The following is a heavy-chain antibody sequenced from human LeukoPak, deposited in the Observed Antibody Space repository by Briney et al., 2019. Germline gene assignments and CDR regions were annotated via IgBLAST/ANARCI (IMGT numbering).Heavy chain of an antibody. D-gene: IGHD2-21*02. CDR1: NYTFTSYD. CDR2: INSYNGNK. CDR3: ARVRLGDYYYNYYMDV. J-gene: IGHJ6*03. V-gene: IGHV1-18*01. Sequence: ASVKVSCKASNYTFTSYDISCLRQAPGQGLEWMGWINSYNGNKKHAQKVQGRVTMTTDTSTSTASMELRSLRSDDTAVYYCARVRLGDYYYNYYMDVWGQGTTVTISS.